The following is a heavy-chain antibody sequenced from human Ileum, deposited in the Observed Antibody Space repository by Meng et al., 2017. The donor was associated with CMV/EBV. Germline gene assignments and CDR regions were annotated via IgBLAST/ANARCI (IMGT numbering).Heavy chain of an antibody. CDR2: ISASGDTT. V-gene: IGHV3-23*01. CDR3: TTDHVSRRLLLLLF. Sequence: GGSLRLSCAASGFTFSNYDMNWVRQAPGKGLEWVSAISASGDTTYYADSAKGRFTISRDNSKNTLFLQMSSLRAEDTAVYYCTTDHVSRRLLLLLFWGQGTRVTVSS. D-gene: IGHD3-10*01. CDR1: GFTFSNYD. J-gene: IGHJ4*01.